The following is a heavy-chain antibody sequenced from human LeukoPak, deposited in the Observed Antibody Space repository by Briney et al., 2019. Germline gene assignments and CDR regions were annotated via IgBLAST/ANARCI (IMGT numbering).Heavy chain of an antibody. CDR2: IRSKANNYAS. D-gene: IGHD3-10*01. CDR3: SRQTLVRGVIEDY. V-gene: IGHV3-73*01. CDR1: GFTFSDST. Sequence: GGSLRLSCAASGFTFSDSTMHWVRQTSGQGLEWLGRIRSKANNYASAYAESVNGRFTISRDDSKNTAYLQMNGLKTEDTAVYYCSRQTLVRGVIEDYWGQGTLVTVSS. J-gene: IGHJ4*02.